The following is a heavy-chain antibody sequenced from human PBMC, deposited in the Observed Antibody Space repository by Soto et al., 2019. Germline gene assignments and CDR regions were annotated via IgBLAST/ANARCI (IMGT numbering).Heavy chain of an antibody. D-gene: IGHD1-20*01. CDR1: GGSFSGYY. J-gene: IGHJ5*02. CDR2: INHSGST. CDR3: ARAYNWKVFYIWFDP. V-gene: IGHV4-34*01. Sequence: SETLSLTCAVYGGSFSGYYWSWIRQPPGKGLEWIGEINHSGSTNYNPSLKSRVTISVDTSKNQFSLKLSSVAAADTAVYYCARAYNWKVFYIWFDPWGQGTLVTVSS.